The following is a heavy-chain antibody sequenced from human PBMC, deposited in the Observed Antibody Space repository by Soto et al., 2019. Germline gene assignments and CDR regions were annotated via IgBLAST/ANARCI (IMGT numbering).Heavy chain of an antibody. V-gene: IGHV3-53*01. CDR1: GFTVSSNY. CDR2: IYSGGST. D-gene: IGHD2-15*01. CDR3: ARVGCSGGSCWLGGWFDP. J-gene: IGHJ5*02. Sequence: PGGSLRLSCAASGFTVSSNYMSWVRQAPGKGLEWVSVIYSGGSTYYADSVKGRFTISRDNSKNTLHLQMNSLRAEDTAVYYCARVGCSGGSCWLGGWFDPWGQGTLVTVSS.